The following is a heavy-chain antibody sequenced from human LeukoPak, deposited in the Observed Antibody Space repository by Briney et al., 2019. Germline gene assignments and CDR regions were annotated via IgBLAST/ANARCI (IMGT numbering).Heavy chain of an antibody. D-gene: IGHD2-2*01. CDR1: GYSFTSYW. V-gene: IGHV5-51*01. CDR2: IFPGESDT. CDR3: ARQQYQLPEEGLDP. J-gene: IGHJ5*02. Sequence: GESLKISCQGSGYSFTSYWIGWVRQMPGKGLEWMGIIFPGESDTRYSPSFQGQVTISADKSISTAYLQWSSLKASDTPMYYCARQQYQLPEEGLDPWGQGTLVTVSS.